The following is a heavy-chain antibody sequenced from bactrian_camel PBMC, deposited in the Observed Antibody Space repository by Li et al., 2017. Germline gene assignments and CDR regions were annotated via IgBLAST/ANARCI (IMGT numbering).Heavy chain of an antibody. CDR3: AKHRRIIRGYRLENIES. CDR1: AYTYSSNC. V-gene: IGHV3S59*01. CDR2: ISWRGGST. J-gene: IGHJ4*01. Sequence: VQLVESGGVTVQAGGSLRLSCVASAYTYSSNCVGWFRQAPGKEREGVSCISWRGGSTYYADSVKGRFTISRDNAKNTLYLQMNSLKPEDTAMYYCAKHRRIIRGYRLENIESRGQGTQVTVS. D-gene: IGHD1*01.